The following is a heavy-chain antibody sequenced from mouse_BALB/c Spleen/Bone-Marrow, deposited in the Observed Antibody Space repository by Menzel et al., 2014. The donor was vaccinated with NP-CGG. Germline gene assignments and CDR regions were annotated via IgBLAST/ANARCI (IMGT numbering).Heavy chain of an antibody. J-gene: IGHJ4*01. Sequence: QVQLQKSGAELVRPGASVKLSCRASGYTFTSYWINWVKQRPGQGLEWIGNIYPGSGSTNYDEKFKSKATLTVDTSSSTAYMQLSSLTSEDSAVYYCTREVRRYAMDYLGQGTSVTASS. D-gene: IGHD2-14*01. CDR2: IYPGSGST. CDR1: GYTFTSYW. V-gene: IGHV1-55*01. CDR3: TREVRRYAMDY.